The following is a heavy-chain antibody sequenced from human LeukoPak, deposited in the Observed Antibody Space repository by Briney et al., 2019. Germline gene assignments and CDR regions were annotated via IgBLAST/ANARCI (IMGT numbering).Heavy chain of an antibody. CDR2: ISGSST. CDR1: GFTFSSYA. CDR3: AKEEWLGKMNYFDH. J-gene: IGHJ4*02. Sequence: GGSLRLSCAASGFTFSSYAMSWVRQAPGKGLEWVSSISGSSTYYADSVKGRFTISKDTSKNTLYLRMNSLRAEDTAVYYCAKEEWLGKMNYFDHWGQGTLATVSS. D-gene: IGHD6-19*01. V-gene: IGHV3-23*01.